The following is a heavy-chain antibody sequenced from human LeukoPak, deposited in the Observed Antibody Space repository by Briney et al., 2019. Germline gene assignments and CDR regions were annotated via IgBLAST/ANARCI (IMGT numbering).Heavy chain of an antibody. J-gene: IGHJ4*02. Sequence: GASVKVSCKASGGTFSSYAISWVRQAPGQGLEWMGGIIPIFGTANYAQKFQGRVTITADKSTSTAYMELSSLRSEDTAVYYCARGAIFGRKLDYWGQGTLVTVSS. D-gene: IGHD3-3*01. CDR2: IIPIFGTA. CDR1: GGTFSSYA. CDR3: ARGAIFGRKLDY. V-gene: IGHV1-69*06.